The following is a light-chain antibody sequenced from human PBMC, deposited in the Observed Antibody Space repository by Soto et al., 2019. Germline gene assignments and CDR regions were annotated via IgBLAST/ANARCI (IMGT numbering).Light chain of an antibody. CDR1: QSISSY. CDR2: AAS. Sequence: DVHMTQCPSRLSGSVGHRVTIPCRASQSISSYLNWYQQKKGKAPKLLIYAASSLQSGVPSRFSGSGYGTDFNLTISSLQAEDFATYYCQQSYSTVWTFGQGTKVDIK. V-gene: IGKV1-39*01. J-gene: IGKJ1*01. CDR3: QQSYSTVWT.